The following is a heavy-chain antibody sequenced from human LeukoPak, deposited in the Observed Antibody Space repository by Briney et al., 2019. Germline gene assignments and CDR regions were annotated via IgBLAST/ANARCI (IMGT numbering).Heavy chain of an antibody. Sequence: GGSLRLSCAASGFTFSTSWMSWVRQAPGKGPEWVSYIISSGSTIYYADSVQGRFTTSRDNAKNLLFLQMNSLRPEDTGVYYCARIDRDFYYMDVWGKGTTVTVSS. D-gene: IGHD3-22*01. V-gene: IGHV3-48*04. CDR1: GFTFSTSW. J-gene: IGHJ6*03. CDR2: IISSGSTI. CDR3: ARIDRDFYYMDV.